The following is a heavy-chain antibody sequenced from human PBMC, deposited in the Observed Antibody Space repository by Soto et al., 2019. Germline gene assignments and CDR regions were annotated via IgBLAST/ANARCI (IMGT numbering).Heavy chain of an antibody. V-gene: IGHV3-33*01. CDR2: IWYDGSNK. Sequence: QVQLVESGGGVVQPGRSLRLSCAASGFTFSSYGMHWVRQAPGKGLEWVAVIWYDGSNKYYADSVKGRFTISRDNSKNTLYLQMNILRAEDTAVYYCARAGITIFGVVIFPPDAFDIWGQGTMVTVSS. D-gene: IGHD3-3*01. CDR3: ARAGITIFGVVIFPPDAFDI. J-gene: IGHJ3*02. CDR1: GFTFSSYG.